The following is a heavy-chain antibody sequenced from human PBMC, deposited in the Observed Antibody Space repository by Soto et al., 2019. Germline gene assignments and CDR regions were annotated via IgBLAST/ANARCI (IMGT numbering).Heavy chain of an antibody. CDR3: ARARWKKGYSSGWYISRWFDP. J-gene: IGHJ5*02. Sequence: PSETPSLTCAVYGGSFSGYYWSWIRQPPGKGLEWIGEINHSGSTNYNPSLKSRVTISVDTSKNQFSLKLSSVTAADTAVYYCARARWKKGYSSGWYISRWFDPWGQGTLVTVSS. V-gene: IGHV4-34*01. D-gene: IGHD6-19*01. CDR1: GGSFSGYY. CDR2: INHSGST.